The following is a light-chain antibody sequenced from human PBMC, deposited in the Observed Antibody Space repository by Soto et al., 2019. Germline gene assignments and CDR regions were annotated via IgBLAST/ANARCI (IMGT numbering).Light chain of an antibody. CDR1: SSNIENNY. J-gene: IGLJ1*01. Sequence: QSVLTQPPSVSAAPGQKVTISCSGSSSNIENNYVSWYRQLPGTAPKLLIYEDNKRPSGIPDRFSGSKSGTSATLGITGLETGDEAEYYCATWDSSLSGGVFGTGTKLTVL. CDR2: EDN. V-gene: IGLV1-51*02. CDR3: ATWDSSLSGGV.